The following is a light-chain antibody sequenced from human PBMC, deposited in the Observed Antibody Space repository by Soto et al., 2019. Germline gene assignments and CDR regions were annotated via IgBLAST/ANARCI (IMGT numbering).Light chain of an antibody. Sequence: EIVLTQSPGTLSLSPGERATLSCRASQSVSSSYLAWYQQKPGQAPRLLIYGASSRATGIPDRFSGSGSGTDFTLTIGRLEPEDFAVYYCQQYGSSPRVTFGPGTKVDIK. CDR1: QSVSSSY. CDR2: GAS. V-gene: IGKV3-20*01. J-gene: IGKJ3*01. CDR3: QQYGSSPRVT.